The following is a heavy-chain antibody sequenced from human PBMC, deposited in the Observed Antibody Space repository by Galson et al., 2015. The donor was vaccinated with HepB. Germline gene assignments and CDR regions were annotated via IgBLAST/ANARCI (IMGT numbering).Heavy chain of an antibody. D-gene: IGHD3-10*01. CDR2: IFSNDEK. J-gene: IGHJ6*02. Sequence: PALVKPTQTLTLTCTVSGFSLSNARMGVSWIRQPPGKALEWLAHIFSNDEKSYSTSLKSRLTISKDTSKSQVVLTMTNMDPVDTATYYCARAVLWFGEIDYYYGMDVWGQGTTVTVSS. V-gene: IGHV2-26*01. CDR1: GFSLSNARMG. CDR3: ARAVLWFGEIDYYYGMDV.